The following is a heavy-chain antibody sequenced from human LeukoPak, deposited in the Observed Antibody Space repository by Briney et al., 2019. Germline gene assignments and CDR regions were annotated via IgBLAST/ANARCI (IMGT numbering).Heavy chain of an antibody. Sequence: SVKVSCKASGFTFTSSAVQWVRQARGQRLEWIGWIVVGSGNTNYAQKFQERVTITRDMSTSTAYMELSSLRSEDTAVYYCAAGFITIFGVVTPFDYWGQGTLVTVSS. J-gene: IGHJ4*02. D-gene: IGHD3-3*01. CDR3: AAGFITIFGVVTPFDY. CDR1: GFTFTSSA. CDR2: IVVGSGNT. V-gene: IGHV1-58*01.